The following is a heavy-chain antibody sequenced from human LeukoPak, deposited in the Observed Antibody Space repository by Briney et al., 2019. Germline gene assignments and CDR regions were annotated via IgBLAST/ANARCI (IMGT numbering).Heavy chain of an antibody. Sequence: SETLSLTCAVYGGSFSGYYWNWIRQPPGKGLEWIGEINHSGGTNYNPSLKSRVAISVDTSMNQFSLKLSSVTAADTAVYFCATVDTAMVTRYWGRGTLVTVSS. V-gene: IGHV4-34*01. CDR1: GGSFSGYY. CDR2: INHSGGT. CDR3: ATVDTAMVTRY. D-gene: IGHD5-18*01. J-gene: IGHJ4*02.